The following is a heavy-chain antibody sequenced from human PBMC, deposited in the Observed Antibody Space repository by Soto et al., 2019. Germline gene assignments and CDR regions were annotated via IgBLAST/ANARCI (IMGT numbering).Heavy chain of an antibody. D-gene: IGHD5-12*01. CDR3: ARVSVDVPE. Sequence: QLVQSGAEVKKPGASVKVSCKTSGPTFIAYYIHWVRQAPGQGLEWMGWIDPKSGGTTYEQKCLGRVTMTRDASINTADMELNRLTSDDKAVYYCARVSVDVPEWGQGTLLTVSS. CDR1: GPTFIAYY. J-gene: IGHJ4*02. V-gene: IGHV1-2*02. CDR2: IDPKSGGT.